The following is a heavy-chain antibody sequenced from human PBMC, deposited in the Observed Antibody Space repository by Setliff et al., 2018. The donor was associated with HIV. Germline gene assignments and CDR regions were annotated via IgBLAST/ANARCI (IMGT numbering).Heavy chain of an antibody. V-gene: IGHV3-23*03. CDR2: IYSGDGTS. CDR1: GFIFNNYA. Sequence: PGESLKISCAASGFIFNNYAMTWVRQAPGKGLEWVSVIYSGDGTSYYADSVKGRFTIFRDNSRNTLYLQMNSLRAEDTATYYCVKGGDYTNPFDYWGHGTLVTVS. CDR3: VKGGDYTNPFDY. J-gene: IGHJ4*01. D-gene: IGHD4-4*01.